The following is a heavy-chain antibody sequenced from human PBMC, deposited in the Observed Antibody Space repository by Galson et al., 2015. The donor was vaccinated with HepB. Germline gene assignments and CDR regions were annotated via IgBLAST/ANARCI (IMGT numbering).Heavy chain of an antibody. CDR2: IYTTGST. V-gene: IGHV4-4*07. D-gene: IGHD3-16*01. Sequence: SETLSLTCSVSGVSISSYSWSWIRQPAGRGLEWIGRIYTTGSTKYNPSLKSRVTMSVDTSKNQFSLKLNSVTAADTAVYYCARDGEALTGHWFDPWGQGTLVTVSS. CDR3: ARDGEALTGHWFDP. J-gene: IGHJ5*02. CDR1: GVSISSYS.